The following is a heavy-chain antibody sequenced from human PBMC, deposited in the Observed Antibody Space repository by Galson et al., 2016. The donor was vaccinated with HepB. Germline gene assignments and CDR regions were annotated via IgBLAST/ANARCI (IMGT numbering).Heavy chain of an antibody. V-gene: IGHV1-46*01. CDR2: INPYGGDT. CDR3: ARGDFDASGVYYNPLFFQH. D-gene: IGHD3-22*01. Sequence: SVKVSCKASGYTFSNYYMHWVRQAPGQGLEWMGVINPYGGDTTYAQQFRGRVTLTRDTSTSTFDMELSSLRSEDTAVYYCARGDFDASGVYYNPLFFQHWGQGSLVSVSS. CDR1: GYTFSNYY. J-gene: IGHJ1*01.